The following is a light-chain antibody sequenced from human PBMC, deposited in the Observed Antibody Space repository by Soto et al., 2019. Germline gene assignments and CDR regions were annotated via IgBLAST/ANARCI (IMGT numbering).Light chain of an antibody. CDR1: QSIRSW. CDR3: KQYKSYTT. CDR2: KAS. V-gene: IGKV1-5*03. Sequence: DIQMTQSPSTLSASVGDRVTITCRASQSIRSWLAWYQQKPGKAPKLLIYKASSLEIGVPSRFSGSGSGTEFTLTISSLQPDAFATSYCKQYKSYTTFGQVTKVEIK. J-gene: IGKJ1*01.